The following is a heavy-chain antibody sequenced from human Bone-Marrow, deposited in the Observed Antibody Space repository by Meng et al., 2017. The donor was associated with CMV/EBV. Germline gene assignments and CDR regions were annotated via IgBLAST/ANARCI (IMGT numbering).Heavy chain of an antibody. CDR3: AKDYTNSWSNYFDS. J-gene: IGHJ4*02. Sequence: GESLKISCEASGFTFSDYGMHWVRQVPGKGLEWVAVMRYGGDDIYYRDSVRGRFTVSRDNSKNTLYLQMDSLRPGDTALYYCAKDYTNSWSNYFDSRGRGTLVTVSS. CDR2: MRYGGDDI. V-gene: IGHV3-30*02. D-gene: IGHD2-2*02. CDR1: GFTFSDYG.